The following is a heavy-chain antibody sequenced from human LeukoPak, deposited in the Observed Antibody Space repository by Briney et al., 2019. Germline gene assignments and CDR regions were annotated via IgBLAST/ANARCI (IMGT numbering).Heavy chain of an antibody. CDR1: GFTFSSYG. Sequence: GGSLRLSCAASGFTFSSYGMHGFRQAPGKGLEGVAVISYDGSNKYYADSVKGRFTISRDNSKNTLYLQMNSLRAEDTAVYYCAKAPEYDFWSGYHLNYYYGMDVWGQGTTVTVSS. J-gene: IGHJ6*02. V-gene: IGHV3-30*18. CDR3: AKAPEYDFWSGYHLNYYYGMDV. CDR2: ISYDGSNK. D-gene: IGHD3-3*01.